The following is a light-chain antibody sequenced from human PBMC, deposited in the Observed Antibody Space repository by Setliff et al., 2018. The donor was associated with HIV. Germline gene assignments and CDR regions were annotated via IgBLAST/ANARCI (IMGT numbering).Light chain of an antibody. CDR2: DVS. Sequence: QSALAQPRSVSGSPGQPVTISCTGTSSDVGGYKYVSWYQHHPGKAPKLIIYDVSKRPSGVPDHFSGSRSGNTASLTISGLQAEDEADYYYCSYAGSYTYVFGTGTKVTVL. CDR3: CSYAGSYTYV. J-gene: IGLJ1*01. V-gene: IGLV2-11*01. CDR1: SSDVGGYKY.